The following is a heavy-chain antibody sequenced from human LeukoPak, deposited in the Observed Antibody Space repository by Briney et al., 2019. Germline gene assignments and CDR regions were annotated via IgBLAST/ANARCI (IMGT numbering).Heavy chain of an antibody. D-gene: IGHD3-22*01. V-gene: IGHV4-59*01. J-gene: IGHJ3*02. CDR3: ASYYYDSRDAFDI. Sequence: SETLSLTCTVSGGSISSYCWSWIRQPPGKGLEWIGYIYYSGSTNYNPSLKSRVTISVDTSKNQFSLKLSSVTAADTAVYYCASYYYDSRDAFDIWGQGTMVTVSS. CDR2: IYYSGST. CDR1: GGSISSYC.